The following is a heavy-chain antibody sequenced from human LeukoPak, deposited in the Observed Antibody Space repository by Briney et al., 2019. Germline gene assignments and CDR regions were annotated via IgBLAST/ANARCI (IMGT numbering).Heavy chain of an antibody. CDR2: INSDASRT. J-gene: IGHJ6*02. CDR3: ARGNYHGMDV. Sequence: GGSLRLSCAASGFTFSTYWMHWVRQAPGKGLVWVSSINSDASRTSHADSVKGRFTISRDNAKNTLYLQLNSLRAEDTAVYYCARGNYHGMDVWGQGTTVTVSS. D-gene: IGHD3-10*01. CDR1: GFTFSTYW. V-gene: IGHV3-74*01.